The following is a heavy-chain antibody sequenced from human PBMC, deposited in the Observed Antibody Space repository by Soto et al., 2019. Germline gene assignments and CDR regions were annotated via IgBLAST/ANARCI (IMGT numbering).Heavy chain of an antibody. CDR1: GGSFRGYH. D-gene: IGHD6-19*01. CDR3: ARGGYSSGWFRF. V-gene: IGHV4-34*01. CDR2: INNSGST. Sequence: TLSLTCAVHGGSFRGYHWTWIRQPPGKGLEWVGEINNSGSTNDNPSLKSRVTISRDTSKNQFSLSLSSVTAADTAIYYCARGGYSSGWFRFWGQGILVTVS. J-gene: IGHJ4*02.